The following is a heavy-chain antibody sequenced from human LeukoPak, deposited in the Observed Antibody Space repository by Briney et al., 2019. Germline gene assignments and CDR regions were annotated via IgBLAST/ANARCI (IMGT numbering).Heavy chain of an antibody. D-gene: IGHD5-24*01. V-gene: IGHV3-21*01. Sequence: GGTLRLSCVASGFTFSRHGMNWVRQAPGKGLEWVSGISPSGDIKYYVDSVKGRFTISRDNAKNSLYLQMNSLRAEDTAVYYCARALGWLPENYWGQGTLVTVSS. CDR2: ISPSGDIK. CDR3: ARALGWLPENY. J-gene: IGHJ4*02. CDR1: GFTFSRHG.